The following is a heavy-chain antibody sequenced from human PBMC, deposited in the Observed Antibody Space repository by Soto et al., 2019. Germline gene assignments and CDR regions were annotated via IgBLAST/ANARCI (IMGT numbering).Heavy chain of an antibody. CDR3: ATCSGGSCYGSEYGMDV. Sequence: VQLVESGGGVVQPGRSLRLSCVASGFTFSSYGMHWVRQAPGKGLEWVAVIWYDASKKYYADSVKGRFTISRDNSKNTLYVQMNSLRAEDTAVYYCATCSGGSCYGSEYGMDVCGLGTTVTVSS. V-gene: IGHV3-33*01. CDR1: GFTFSSYG. CDR2: IWYDASKK. D-gene: IGHD2-15*01. J-gene: IGHJ6*02.